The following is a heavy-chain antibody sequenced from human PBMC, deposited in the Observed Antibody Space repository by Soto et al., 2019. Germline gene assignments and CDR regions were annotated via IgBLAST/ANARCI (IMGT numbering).Heavy chain of an antibody. Sequence: QITLKESGPTLVKPTQTITLTCTFSGFSLSNRVVGVGWIRQPPGKALEWLELIYWNDDKRYSPSLKIRLTITKGTTKNQVVLTTTNMDPVDTPTDYCSHVASYYYDSSGYDPYYFDYWGQGTLATFSS. J-gene: IGHJ4*02. CDR2: IYWNDDK. V-gene: IGHV2-5*01. CDR1: GFSLSNRVVG. CDR3: SHVASYYYDSSGYDPYYFDY. D-gene: IGHD3-22*01.